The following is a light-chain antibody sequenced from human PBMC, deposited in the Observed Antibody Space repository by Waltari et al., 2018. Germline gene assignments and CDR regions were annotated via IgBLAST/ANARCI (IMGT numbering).Light chain of an antibody. CDR2: YNN. CDR1: SSNIGNTP. V-gene: IGLV1-44*01. J-gene: IGLJ3*02. Sequence: QSVLSQAPSASGTPGERVMVPCSGSSSNIGNTPTNWYHQVPASAPNLLIFYNNDRPSGVPDRLSGSKSGTSASLAISGLQSEDEADYYCASWDDGLNGWVFGGGTRLTVL. CDR3: ASWDDGLNGWV.